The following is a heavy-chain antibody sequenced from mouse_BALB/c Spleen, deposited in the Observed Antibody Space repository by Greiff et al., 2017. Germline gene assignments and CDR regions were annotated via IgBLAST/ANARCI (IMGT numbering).Heavy chain of an antibody. Sequence: EVMLVESGGGLVKPGGSLKLSCAASGFTFSSYAMSWVRQTPEKRLEWVASISSGGSTYYPDSVKGRFTISRDNARNILYLQMSSLRSEDTAMYYCARGSSFDYWGQGTTLTVSS. D-gene: IGHD1-3*01. CDR1: GFTFSSYA. CDR3: ARGSSFDY. CDR2: ISSGGST. V-gene: IGHV5-6-5*01. J-gene: IGHJ2*01.